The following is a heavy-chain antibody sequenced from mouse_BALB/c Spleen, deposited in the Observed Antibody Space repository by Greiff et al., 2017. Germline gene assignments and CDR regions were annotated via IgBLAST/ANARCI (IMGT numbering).Heavy chain of an antibody. D-gene: IGHD2-10*02. CDR1: GFTFSSFG. J-gene: IGHJ3*01. CDR3: ASREYGNYWFAY. V-gene: IGHV5-17*02. CDR2: ISSGSSTI. Sequence: EVKLVESGGGLVQPGGSRKLSCAASGFTFSSFGMHWVRQAPEKGLEWVAYISSGSSTIYYADTVKGRFTISRDNPKNTLFLQMTSLRSEDTAMYYCASREYGNYWFAYWGQGTLVTVSA.